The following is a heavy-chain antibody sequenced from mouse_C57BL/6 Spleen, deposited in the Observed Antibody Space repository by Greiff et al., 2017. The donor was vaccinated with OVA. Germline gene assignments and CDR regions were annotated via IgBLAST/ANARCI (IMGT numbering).Heavy chain of an antibody. V-gene: IGHV1-42*01. J-gene: IGHJ3*01. CDR1: GYSFTGYY. CDR2: INPSTGGT. CDR3: ARGTAQVRFAY. D-gene: IGHD3-2*02. Sequence: EVQLQQSGPELVKPGASVKISCKASGYSFTGYYMNWVKQSPEKSLEWIGEINPSTGGTTYNQKFKAKATLTVDKSSSTAYMQLKSLTSEDSAVYYCARGTAQVRFAYWGQGTLVTVSA.